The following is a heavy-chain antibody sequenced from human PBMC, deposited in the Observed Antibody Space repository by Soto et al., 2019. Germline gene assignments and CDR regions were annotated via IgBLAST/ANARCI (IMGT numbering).Heavy chain of an antibody. J-gene: IGHJ6*02. CDR1: GFTFSSYA. CDR2: ISGSDGST. V-gene: IGHV3-23*01. Sequence: PGGSLRLSCAASGFTFSSYAMSWVRQAPGKGLEWVSAISGSDGSTYYADSVKGRFTISRDNSKNTLYLQMNSLRAEDTAVYYCAKASYCSGGSCCDYYYYGMDVWGQGTTVTVSS. D-gene: IGHD2-15*01. CDR3: AKASYCSGGSCCDYYYYGMDV.